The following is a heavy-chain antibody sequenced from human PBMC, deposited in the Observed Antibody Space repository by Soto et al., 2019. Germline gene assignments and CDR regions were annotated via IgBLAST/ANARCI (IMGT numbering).Heavy chain of an antibody. CDR1: GGSFSCYY. CDR2: INHSGST. CDR3: ARGXGELYDFWSGYYRPFDY. V-gene: IGHV4-34*01. J-gene: IGHJ4*02. Sequence: SETLSLTCAVYGGSFSCYYWSWIRQPPGKGLEWIGEINHSGSTNYNPSLKSRVTISVDTSKNQFSLKLSSVTAADTAVYYCARGXGELYDFWSGYYRPFDYWGQGTLVTVSS. D-gene: IGHD3-3*01.